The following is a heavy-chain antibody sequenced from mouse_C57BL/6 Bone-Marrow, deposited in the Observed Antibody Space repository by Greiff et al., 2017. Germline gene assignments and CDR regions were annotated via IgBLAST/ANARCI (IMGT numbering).Heavy chain of an antibody. V-gene: IGHV1-69*01. D-gene: IGHD2-3*01. CDR1: GYTFTSYW. CDR2: IYPSDSYT. CDR3: AISRWLLQAWFAY. J-gene: IGHJ3*01. Sequence: QVQLQQSGAELVMPGASVKLSCKASGYTFTSYWMHWVKQRPGQGLEWIGEIYPSDSYTNYNQKFKGKSTLTVDKSSSTAYMQLSSLTSEDSAVYCCAISRWLLQAWFAYWGQGTLVTVSA.